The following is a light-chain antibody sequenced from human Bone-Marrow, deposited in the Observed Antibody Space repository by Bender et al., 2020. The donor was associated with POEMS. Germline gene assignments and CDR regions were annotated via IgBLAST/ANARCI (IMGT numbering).Light chain of an antibody. CDR2: EDT. Sequence: QSALTQPASVSGSPGQSITVSCAGTSSDVGSYNLVSWYQQHPGKAPKLMIYEDTKRPSGVSTRFSGSKSGNTASRTISGLQGEDEADYYCCSYAGSSTLVFGGGTKLTVL. CDR1: SSDVGSYNL. V-gene: IGLV2-23*01. J-gene: IGLJ3*02. CDR3: CSYAGSSTLV.